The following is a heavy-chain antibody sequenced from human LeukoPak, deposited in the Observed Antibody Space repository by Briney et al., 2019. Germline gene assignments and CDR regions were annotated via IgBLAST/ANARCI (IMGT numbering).Heavy chain of an antibody. J-gene: IGHJ6*03. V-gene: IGHV4-30-4*08. D-gene: IGHD1-26*01. CDR1: GGSISSGDYY. CDR2: IYYSGST. CDR3: ARALWEPTENYYYYMDV. Sequence: PSETLSLTCTVSGGSISSGDYYWSWIRQPPGKGLEWIGYIYYSGSTYYHPSLKSRVTISVDTSKNQFSLKLSSVTAADTAVYYCARALWEPTENYYYYMDVWGKGTTVTVSS.